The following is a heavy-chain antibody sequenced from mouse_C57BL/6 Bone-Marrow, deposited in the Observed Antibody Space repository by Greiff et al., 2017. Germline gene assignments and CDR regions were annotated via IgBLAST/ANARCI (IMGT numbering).Heavy chain of an antibody. CDR1: GFTFSSYA. Sequence: EVNVVESGGGLVKPGGSLKLSCAASGFTFSSYAMSWVRQTPEKRLEWVATISDGGSYTYYPDNVKGRFTISRDNAKNNLYLQMSHLKSEDTAMYYCARDRYYYGSWYFDVWGTGTTVTVSS. D-gene: IGHD1-1*01. CDR2: ISDGGSYT. V-gene: IGHV5-4*03. J-gene: IGHJ1*03. CDR3: ARDRYYYGSWYFDV.